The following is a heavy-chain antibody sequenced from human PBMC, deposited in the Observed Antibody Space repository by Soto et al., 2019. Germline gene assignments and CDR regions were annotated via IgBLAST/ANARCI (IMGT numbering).Heavy chain of an antibody. V-gene: IGHV4-30-2*01. J-gene: IGHJ4*02. Sequence: QLQLQESGSGLVKPSQTLSLTCAVSGGSISSGGYSWSWIRQPPGKGLEWIGYIYHSGSTYYNPSLKSRAPISVDRSKTQFSLKLSSVTAADTAVYYCAGGIAARPLGYWGQGTLVTVSS. D-gene: IGHD6-6*01. CDR3: AGGIAARPLGY. CDR2: IYHSGST. CDR1: GGSISSGGYS.